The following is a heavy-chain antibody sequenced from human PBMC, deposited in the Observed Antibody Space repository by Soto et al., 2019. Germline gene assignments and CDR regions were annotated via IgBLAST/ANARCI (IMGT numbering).Heavy chain of an antibody. Sequence: EVQLVESGGGLVQPGRSLRLSCAVSGFTFDDYAVHWVRQAPGKGLEWVSGISWNSGSIGYADSVKGRFTISRDNAKNSLYLQMNSLRAEDTAFYYCAKDNDFWSGPFGYWGQGTLVTVSS. D-gene: IGHD3-3*01. CDR2: ISWNSGSI. CDR1: GFTFDDYA. J-gene: IGHJ4*02. CDR3: AKDNDFWSGPFGY. V-gene: IGHV3-9*01.